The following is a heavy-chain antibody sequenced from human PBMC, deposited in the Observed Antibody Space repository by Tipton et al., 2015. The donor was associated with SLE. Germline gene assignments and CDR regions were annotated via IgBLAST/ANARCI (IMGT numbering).Heavy chain of an antibody. Sequence: TLSLTCTVSGGSISSHYWSWIRQPPGKRLEWIGHVHSSGSTFYNPSLKSRVTISMDTSKNQVSLRMTSVTAADTAVYYCVRELDTFEIWGPGTMVTVSS. V-gene: IGHV4-59*11. CDR1: GGSISSHY. CDR3: VRELDTFEI. J-gene: IGHJ3*02. CDR2: VHSSGST.